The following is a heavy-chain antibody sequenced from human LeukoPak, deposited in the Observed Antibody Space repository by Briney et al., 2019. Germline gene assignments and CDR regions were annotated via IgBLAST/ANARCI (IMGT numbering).Heavy chain of an antibody. CDR3: ARSHRGYCSSTSCYRDYYYMDV. CDR1: GFTFSSYW. Sequence: GGSLRLSCAASGFTFSSYWMHWVRQAPGKGLVWVSRINSDGSSTSYADSVKGRFTISRDNAKNTLYLQMNSLRAEDTAVYYCARSHRGYCSSTSCYRDYYYMDVWGKGTTVTVSS. J-gene: IGHJ6*03. CDR2: INSDGSST. V-gene: IGHV3-74*01. D-gene: IGHD2-2*02.